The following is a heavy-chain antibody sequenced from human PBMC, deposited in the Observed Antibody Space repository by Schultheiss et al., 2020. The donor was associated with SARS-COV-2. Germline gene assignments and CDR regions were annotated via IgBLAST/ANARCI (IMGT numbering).Heavy chain of an antibody. D-gene: IGHD6-13*01. CDR3: ARTLDPFVLAAGILDYYHYGLDL. CDR2: ISAYNGNT. J-gene: IGHJ6*02. Sequence: ASVKVSCKASGYTFSSYVFSWVRQAPGQGLEWMGWISAYNGNTNYAQNLQGRVIMTTDTSTSTAYMELRSLRSDDTAVYYCARTLDPFVLAAGILDYYHYGLDLWGQGATVKVSS. V-gene: IGHV1-18*01. CDR1: GYTFSSYV.